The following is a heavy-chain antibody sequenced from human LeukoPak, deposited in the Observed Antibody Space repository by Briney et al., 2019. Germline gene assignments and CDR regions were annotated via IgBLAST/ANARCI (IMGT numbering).Heavy chain of an antibody. CDR1: GFTFSNYA. J-gene: IGHJ4*02. D-gene: IGHD3-22*01. Sequence: PGGSLRLSCAATGFTFSNYAMSWVRQAPGKGLEWVSAISGSDGSTDYGDSVKGRFTISRDNSKNTLYLQMNSLRAEDTALYYCAKGPYDSSGYHFDYWGQGTLVTVSS. CDR3: AKGPYDSSGYHFDY. V-gene: IGHV3-23*01. CDR2: ISGSDGST.